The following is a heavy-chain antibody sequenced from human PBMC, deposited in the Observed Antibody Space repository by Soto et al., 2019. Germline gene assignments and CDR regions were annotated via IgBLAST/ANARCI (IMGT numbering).Heavy chain of an antibody. V-gene: IGHV4-30-2*01. CDR1: GGSISSGGYS. J-gene: IGHJ4*02. CDR2: IYHSGST. Sequence: SETLSLTCTVPGGSISSGGYSWSWIRQPPGKDLEWIGYIYHSGSTYYNPSLKSRVTISLDRSKNHFSLKLSSVSAADTAVYYCARAQWLVLDYWGQGTLVTVSS. D-gene: IGHD6-19*01. CDR3: ARAQWLVLDY.